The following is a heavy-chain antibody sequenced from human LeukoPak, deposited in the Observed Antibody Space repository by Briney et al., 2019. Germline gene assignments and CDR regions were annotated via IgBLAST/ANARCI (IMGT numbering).Heavy chain of an antibody. V-gene: IGHV4-4*07. J-gene: IGHJ4*02. CDR3: ARGVFYYDTSGRGYYFDY. Sequence: SETLSLTCTVSGGSIGSYYWSWIRQPAGKGLEWIGRIYTSGGPVYNPSLKSRVTMSVDTSKNQFSLKLSSVTAADTAVYYCARGVFYYDTSGRGYYFDYWGQGTLVTVSS. CDR2: IYTSGGP. CDR1: GGSIGSYY. D-gene: IGHD3-22*01.